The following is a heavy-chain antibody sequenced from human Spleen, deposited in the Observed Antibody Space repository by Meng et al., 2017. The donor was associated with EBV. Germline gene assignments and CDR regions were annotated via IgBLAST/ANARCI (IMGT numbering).Heavy chain of an antibody. V-gene: IGHV4-39*01. D-gene: IGHD6-19*01. Sequence: QRGVSGPGQVKPSEPLSRTCRVSGASTSIFYFWGWIRQPPGGGLEWIGKVHYTGSTCYSPSLKSRVTVSVDTSRNQFTLRLTSVTAADTAVYYCARPFPSWQSPRLDPFGAWGQGTLVTVSS. CDR1: GASTSIFYF. J-gene: IGHJ5*02. CDR2: VHYTGST. CDR3: ARPFPSWQSPRLDPFGA.